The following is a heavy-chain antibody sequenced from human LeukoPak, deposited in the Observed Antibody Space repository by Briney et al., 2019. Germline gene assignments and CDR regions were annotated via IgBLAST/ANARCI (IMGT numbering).Heavy chain of an antibody. CDR3: ARVKDYDSSGYYYYFDY. CDR1: GFTFDDYG. Sequence: GGSLRLSCAASGFTFDDYGMSWVRQAPGKGLEWVSGINWNGGSTGYADSVKGRFTISRDNAKNSLYLQMNSLGAEDTALYHCARVKDYDSSGYYYYFDYWGQGTLVTVSS. J-gene: IGHJ4*02. D-gene: IGHD3-22*01. V-gene: IGHV3-20*01. CDR2: INWNGGST.